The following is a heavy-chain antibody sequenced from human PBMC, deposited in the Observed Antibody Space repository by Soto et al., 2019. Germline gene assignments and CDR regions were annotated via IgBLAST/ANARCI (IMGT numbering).Heavy chain of an antibody. V-gene: IGHV3-23*01. Sequence: GGSLRLSCAASGFMFSGYAMSWVRQAPGKGLEWVSTISGSGANTDYADSVKGRFTVSRDNSRNTLYLQTNSLRAEDTAVYYCAKEVRYSGNYCLDFWGQGTLATVPS. CDR2: ISGSGANT. CDR3: AKEVRYSGNYCLDF. D-gene: IGHD1-26*01. J-gene: IGHJ4*02. CDR1: GFMFSGYA.